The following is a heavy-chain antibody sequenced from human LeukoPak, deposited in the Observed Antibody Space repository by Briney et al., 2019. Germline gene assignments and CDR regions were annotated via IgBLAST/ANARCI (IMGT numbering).Heavy chain of an antibody. V-gene: IGHV3-73*01. CDR3: TRHGYYDSSGFTGT. Sequence: QPGGSLKLSCTASGFTFSGSAMHWVRQASGKGLEWVGRIRSKANSYATAYAASVKGRLTISRDDSKNTAYLQMNSLKTEDTAVYYCTRHGYYDSSGFTGTWGQGTLVTVSS. D-gene: IGHD3-22*01. CDR1: GFTFSGSA. J-gene: IGHJ5*02. CDR2: IRSKANSYAT.